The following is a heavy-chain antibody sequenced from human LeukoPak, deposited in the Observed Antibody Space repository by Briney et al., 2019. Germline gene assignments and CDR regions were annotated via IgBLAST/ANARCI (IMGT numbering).Heavy chain of an antibody. J-gene: IGHJ6*03. D-gene: IGHD5-24*01. CDR1: GYTYPGYY. CDR2: INHNSGGK. V-gene: IGHV1-2*02. CDR3: AGSRDGYKLYYYYMDV. Sequence: ASVKVSCRASGYTYPGYYMHWVRQPPGQGLEGMGEINHNSGGKKYAQKFQGRVTTTRDTSISTAYMELSRLRSDDTAVYYCAGSRDGYKLYYYYMDVWGKGTTVTISS.